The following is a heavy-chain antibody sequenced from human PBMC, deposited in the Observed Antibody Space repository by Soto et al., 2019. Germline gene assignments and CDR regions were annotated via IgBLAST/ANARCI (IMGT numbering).Heavy chain of an antibody. Sequence: QVQLVESGGGVVQPGRSLRLSCAASGFRFSNYGMHWVRQAPGKGLEWLAVIVADGTGLHYADSVRGRFTISRDNSKNTLYLQLNSLGADDTALYFCARDDDRPDNGLDHWGQGTLVTVSS. CDR3: ARDDDRPDNGLDH. CDR2: IVADGTGL. V-gene: IGHV3-33*01. CDR1: GFRFSNYG. J-gene: IGHJ4*02. D-gene: IGHD1-1*01.